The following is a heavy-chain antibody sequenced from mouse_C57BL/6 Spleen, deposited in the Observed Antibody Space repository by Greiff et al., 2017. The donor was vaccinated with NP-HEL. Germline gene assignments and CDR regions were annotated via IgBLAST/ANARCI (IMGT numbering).Heavy chain of an antibody. CDR2: IDPSDSYT. CDR1: GYTFTSYW. D-gene: IGHD1-1*01. Sequence: QVQLQQPGAELVKPGASVKLSCKASGYTFTSYWMQWVKQRPGQGLEWIGEIDPSDSYTNYNQKFKGKATLTVDTSSSTAYMQLSSLTSEDSAVYYCARMGVVATPYYFDYWGQGTTLTVSS. V-gene: IGHV1-50*01. J-gene: IGHJ2*01. CDR3: ARMGVVATPYYFDY.